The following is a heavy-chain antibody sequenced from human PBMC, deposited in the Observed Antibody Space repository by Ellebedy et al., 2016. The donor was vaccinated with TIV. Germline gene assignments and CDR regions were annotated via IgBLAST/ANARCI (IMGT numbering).Heavy chain of an antibody. V-gene: IGHV5-51*01. D-gene: IGHD1-7*01. CDR2: IYPGDSDT. CDR3: ARYGVSGTTMSWFDP. J-gene: IGHJ5*02. Sequence: PGGSLRLSCKGSGYSFASYWIVRVRQMPGKGLEWMGIIYPGDSDTRYSASFQGQVTISADRSISTAYLQWSSLKASDSAMYYCARYGVSGTTMSWFDPWGQGTLVTVSS. CDR1: GYSFASYW.